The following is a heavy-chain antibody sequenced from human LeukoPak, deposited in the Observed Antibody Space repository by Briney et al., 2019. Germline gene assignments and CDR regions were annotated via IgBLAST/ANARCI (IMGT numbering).Heavy chain of an antibody. CDR2: IYYSGST. Sequence: SETLSLTCTVSGGPISSYYWSWIRQPPGKGLEWIGYIYYSGSTNYNPSLKSRVTISVDTSKNQFSLKLSSVTAADTAVYYCASSTGYSSGWYRGDYWGQGTLVTVSS. J-gene: IGHJ4*02. V-gene: IGHV4-59*01. D-gene: IGHD6-19*01. CDR3: ASSTGYSSGWYRGDY. CDR1: GGPISSYY.